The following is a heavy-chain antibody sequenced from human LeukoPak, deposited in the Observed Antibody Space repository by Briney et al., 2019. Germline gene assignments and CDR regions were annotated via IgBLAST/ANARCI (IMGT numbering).Heavy chain of an antibody. CDR2: IYTSGST. D-gene: IGHD5-18*01. CDR1: GGSISSGSYY. Sequence: SETLSLTCTVSGGSISSGSYYWSWIRQPAGKGLEWIGRIYTSGSTNYNPSLKSRVTISADTSKNQFSLKLSSVTAADTAVYYCARDANTAMAYPDAFDIWGQGTMVTVSS. V-gene: IGHV4-61*02. J-gene: IGHJ3*02. CDR3: ARDANTAMAYPDAFDI.